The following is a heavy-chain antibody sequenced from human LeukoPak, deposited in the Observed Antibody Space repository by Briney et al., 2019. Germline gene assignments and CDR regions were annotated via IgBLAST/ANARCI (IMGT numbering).Heavy chain of an antibody. V-gene: IGHV3-33*01. Sequence: PGGSLRLSCAASGFTLSSYGMHWVRQAPGKGLEWVAVIWYDGSNKYYADSVKGRFTISRDNSKNAPYLQMNRLRAEDTAVYYCARDRGGSYSAIDYWGQGTLVTVSS. D-gene: IGHD2-15*01. CDR2: IWYDGSNK. CDR3: ARDRGGSYSAIDY. CDR1: GFTLSSYG. J-gene: IGHJ4*02.